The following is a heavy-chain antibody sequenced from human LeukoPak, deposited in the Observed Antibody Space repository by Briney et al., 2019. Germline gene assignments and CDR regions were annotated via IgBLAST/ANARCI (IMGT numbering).Heavy chain of an antibody. CDR3: ARARYSSSWYWFDP. V-gene: IGHV3-20*01. D-gene: IGHD6-13*01. CDR1: GFTFDDYG. Sequence: GGPLRLSCAASGFTFDDYGMSWVRQAPGKGLEWVSGINWNGGSTGYADSVKGRFTISRDNANNSLYLQMNSLRAEDTALYHCARARYSSSWYWFDPWGQGTLVTVSS. CDR2: INWNGGST. J-gene: IGHJ5*02.